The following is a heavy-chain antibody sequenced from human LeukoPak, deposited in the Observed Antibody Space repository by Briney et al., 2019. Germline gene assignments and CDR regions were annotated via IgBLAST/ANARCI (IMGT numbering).Heavy chain of an antibody. V-gene: IGHV3-7*01. D-gene: IGHD6-13*01. CDR1: GFTFSSYA. CDR2: IKEDGSEK. J-gene: IGHJ4*02. CDR3: ARDRAPYSSSCFDY. Sequence: GGSLRLSCAASGFTFSSYAMSWVRQAPGKGLEWVATIKEDGSEKYYVDSVKGRFTISRDNAKNSLYLQMNSLRAEDTAVYYCARDRAPYSSSCFDYWGQGTLVTVSS.